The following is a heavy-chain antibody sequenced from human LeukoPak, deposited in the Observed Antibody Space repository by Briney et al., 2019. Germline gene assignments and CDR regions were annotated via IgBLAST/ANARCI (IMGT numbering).Heavy chain of an antibody. Sequence: ASVKVSCKASGYTFTSYDINWVRQATGQGLEWMGWMNPNSGNTGYAQKFQGRVAMTRNTTIITAYMELSSLRSEDTAVYYCARGLPRLRSLGDYWGQGTLVTVTS. V-gene: IGHV1-8*01. CDR2: MNPNSGNT. CDR3: ARGLPRLRSLGDY. J-gene: IGHJ4*02. D-gene: IGHD5-12*01. CDR1: GYTFTSYD.